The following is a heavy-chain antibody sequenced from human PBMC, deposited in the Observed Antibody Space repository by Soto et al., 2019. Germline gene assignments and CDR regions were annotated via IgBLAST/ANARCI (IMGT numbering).Heavy chain of an antibody. J-gene: IGHJ4*02. CDR3: ARNCPYGDYAFDY. Sequence: QVQLQESGPGLVKPSQTLSLTCTVSGGSISSDGYYWSWIRQHPGKGLEWLGYIYYSGSTYYNPSRKSRVTISVDTSKKQVSLKLGSVTAADTAVYYCARNCPYGDYAFDYWGQGTLVTVSS. D-gene: IGHD4-17*01. V-gene: IGHV4-31*03. CDR2: IYYSGST. CDR1: GGSISSDGYY.